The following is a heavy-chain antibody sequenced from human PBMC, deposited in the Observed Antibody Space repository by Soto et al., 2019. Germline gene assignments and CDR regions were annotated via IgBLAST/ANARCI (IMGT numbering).Heavy chain of an antibody. D-gene: IGHD2-2*01. J-gene: IGHJ4*02. CDR1: GFKFADYA. Sequence: PGGSLRLPCASSGFKFADYAMSWVRQAPGRGREWVGYIRSRSYAGTTAYAASVECRFIISRDDTTSISYLQMHGLRIEDTAVYYCTRDLFHDNYAERFDYWGQGTLVTVSS. V-gene: IGHV3-49*04. CDR2: IRSRSYAGTT. CDR3: TRDLFHDNYAERFDY.